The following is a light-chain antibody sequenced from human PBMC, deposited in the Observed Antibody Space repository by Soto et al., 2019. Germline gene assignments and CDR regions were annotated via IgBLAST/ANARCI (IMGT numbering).Light chain of an antibody. CDR1: QSITNY. V-gene: IGKV1-5*01. CDR2: AAS. Sequence: DIQMTQSPSALSASVGDRVTITCRASQSITNYLNWYQHKPGQAPNLLIYAASTLQAGVPSRFRGSGSGTEFTLTISSLQPDDFATYYCQQYNSYSRTFGQGTKVDIK. J-gene: IGKJ1*01. CDR3: QQYNSYSRT.